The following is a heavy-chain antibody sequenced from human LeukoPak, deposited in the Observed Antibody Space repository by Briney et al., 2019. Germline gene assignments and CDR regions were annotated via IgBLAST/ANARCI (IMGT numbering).Heavy chain of an antibody. CDR2: ISYDGSNK. CDR1: GFTFSSYG. J-gene: IGHJ4*02. CDR3: AKDRHFDY. V-gene: IGHV3-30*18. Sequence: GGSLRLSCAASGFTFSSYGMHWVRQAPGKGLEWVAVISYDGSNKYYADSVKGRFTISRDNSKNTLYLQMNRLRAEDTAVYYCAKDRHFDYWGQGTLVTVSS.